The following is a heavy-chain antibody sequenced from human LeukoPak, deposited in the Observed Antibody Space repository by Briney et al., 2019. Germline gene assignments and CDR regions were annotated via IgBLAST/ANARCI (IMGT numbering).Heavy chain of an antibody. Sequence: PSETLSLTCTVSGGSISSYYWSWIRQPPGKGLEWIGYIYYSGSTNYNPSLKSRVTISVDTSKNQFSLKLSSVTAADTAVYYCARDKDTYYYDSSGYSNWFDPWGQGTLVTVSS. CDR3: ARDKDTYYYDSSGYSNWFDP. V-gene: IGHV4-59*01. J-gene: IGHJ5*02. CDR2: IYYSGST. CDR1: GGSISSYY. D-gene: IGHD3-22*01.